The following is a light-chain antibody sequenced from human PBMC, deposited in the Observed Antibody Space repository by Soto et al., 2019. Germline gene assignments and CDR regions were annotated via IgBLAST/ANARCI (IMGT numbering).Light chain of an antibody. CDR1: QSISSW. V-gene: IGKV1-5*03. CDR3: QQYNSYSRT. CDR2: KAS. J-gene: IGKJ1*01. Sequence: DIQMTQSPSTLSASVGDRVTITCRASQSISSWLAWYQQKPGKALKLLINKASSLESGVPSRYSGSGSGTEFTLTISSLQPDDFATYYCQQYNSYSRTFGQGTKVVIK.